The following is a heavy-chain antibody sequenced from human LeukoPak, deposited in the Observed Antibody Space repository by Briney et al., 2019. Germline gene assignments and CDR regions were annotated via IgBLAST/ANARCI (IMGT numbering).Heavy chain of an antibody. CDR3: ARDGITIFGVVIIRGFDP. CDR1: GGSFSRYY. J-gene: IGHJ5*02. Sequence: SGTLSLTCAVSGGSFSRYYWIWIRQPPGRGLEWIGEINHSGSTNYNPSLKSRVTISVDTSKNQFSLKLSSATAADTAVYYCARDGITIFGVVIIRGFDPWGQGTLVTVSS. CDR2: INHSGST. V-gene: IGHV4-34*01. D-gene: IGHD3-3*01.